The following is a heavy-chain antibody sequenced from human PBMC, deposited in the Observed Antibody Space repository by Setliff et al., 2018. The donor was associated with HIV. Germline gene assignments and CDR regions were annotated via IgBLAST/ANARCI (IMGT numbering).Heavy chain of an antibody. CDR2: IIPIFGTA. V-gene: IGHV1-69*13. Sequence: GASVKVSCKASGGTFSTYAISWVRQAPGQGLEWMGGIIPIFGTANYDQRFQGRVTITADETTSTAYMELSSLRSEDTAVYFCARAYGSGSYYYYGMDVWGQGTTVTSP. CDR1: GGTFSTYA. D-gene: IGHD3-10*01. CDR3: ARAYGSGSYYYYGMDV. J-gene: IGHJ6*02.